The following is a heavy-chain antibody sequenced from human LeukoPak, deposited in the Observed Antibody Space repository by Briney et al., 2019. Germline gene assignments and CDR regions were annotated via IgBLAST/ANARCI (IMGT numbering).Heavy chain of an antibody. Sequence: SETLSLTCAVYGGSFSGYYWSWIRQPPGKGLEWIGEINHSGSTNYNPSLKSRVTISVDTSKNQFSLKLSSVTAADTAVYYCAGKYYYDSSGYFYVDWWGQGTLVTVSS. CDR2: INHSGST. J-gene: IGHJ4*02. CDR1: GGSFSGYY. V-gene: IGHV4-34*01. D-gene: IGHD3-22*01. CDR3: AGKYYYDSSGYFYVDW.